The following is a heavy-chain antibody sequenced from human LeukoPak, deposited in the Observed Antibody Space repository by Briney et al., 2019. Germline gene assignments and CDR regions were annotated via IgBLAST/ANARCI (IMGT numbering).Heavy chain of an antibody. J-gene: IGHJ4*02. D-gene: IGHD5-12*01. V-gene: IGHV4-39*07. CDR2: IYHSGST. CDR3: ARLSGYDWESSYDY. Sequence: SETLSLTCTVSGGSISSSSYYWGWIRQPPGKGLEWIGSIYHSGSTYYNPSLKSRVTISVDTSKNQFSLKLSSVTAADTAVYYCARLSGYDWESSYDYWGQGTLVTVSS. CDR1: GGSISSSSYY.